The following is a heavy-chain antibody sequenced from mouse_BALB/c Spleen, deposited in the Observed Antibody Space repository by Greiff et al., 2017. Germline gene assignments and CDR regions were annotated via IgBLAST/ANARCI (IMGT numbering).Heavy chain of an antibody. Sequence: DVKLVESGGGLVQPGGSRKLSCAASGFTFSSFGMHWVRQAPEKGLEWVAYISSGSSTIYYADTVKGRFTISRDNPKNTLFLQMTSLRSEDTAMYYGARSRYGYDGAWFAYWGQGTLVTVSA. V-gene: IGHV5-17*02. CDR1: GFTFSSFG. J-gene: IGHJ3*01. CDR3: ARSRYGYDGAWFAY. D-gene: IGHD2-2*01. CDR2: ISSGSSTI.